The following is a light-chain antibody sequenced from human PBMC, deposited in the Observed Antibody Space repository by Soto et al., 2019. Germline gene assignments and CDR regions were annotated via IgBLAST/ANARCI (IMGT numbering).Light chain of an antibody. CDR1: QSVSSY. J-gene: IGKJ5*01. CDR3: QQRSNWPPS. CDR2: DAS. V-gene: IGKV3-11*01. Sequence: VVTQSPLSLPVTLGQAASISCRSSQSVSSYLAWYQQKPGQAPRLLIYDASNRATGIPARFSGSGSGTDFTLTISSLEPEDFAVYYCQQRSNWPPSFGQGTRLEIK.